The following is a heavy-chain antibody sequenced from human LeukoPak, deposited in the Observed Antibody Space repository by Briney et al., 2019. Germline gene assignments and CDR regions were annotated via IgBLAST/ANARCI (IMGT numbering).Heavy chain of an antibody. CDR1: GGSFSGYY. CDR3: ARARRDCSGGSRYTKPYDY. V-gene: IGHV4-34*01. D-gene: IGHD2-15*01. J-gene: IGHJ4*02. CDR2: INHSGST. Sequence: KPSETLSLTCAVYGGSFSGYYWSWIRQPPGKGLEWIGEINHSGSTNYNPSLKSRVTISVDTSKNQFSLKLSSVTAADTAVYYCARARRDCSGGSRYTKPYDYWGQGTLVTVSS.